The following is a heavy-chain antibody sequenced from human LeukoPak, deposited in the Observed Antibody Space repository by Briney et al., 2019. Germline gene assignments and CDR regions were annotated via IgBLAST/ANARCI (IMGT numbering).Heavy chain of an antibody. Sequence: SETLSLTCAVSGGSISRSDWWSWVRQSPGKGLEWIGEIFHSGSTKYNPSLKSRVTISVDKSKNQFSLNLTSVTAADTAMYYCARVLDWGVYFGYWGQGTLVSVSS. V-gene: IGHV4-4*02. J-gene: IGHJ4*02. CDR2: IFHSGST. CDR1: GGSISRSDW. CDR3: ARVLDWGVYFGY. D-gene: IGHD7-27*01.